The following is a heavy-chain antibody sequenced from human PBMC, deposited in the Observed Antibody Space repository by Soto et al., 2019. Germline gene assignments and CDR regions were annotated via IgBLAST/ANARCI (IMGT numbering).Heavy chain of an antibody. CDR1: GVTFSNYA. Sequence: PGGSLRLSCAASGVTFSNYAMSWVRQAPGKGLEWVSSISGSGGSTYFADSVKGRFTISRDNSKNTLYLQINGVTAEDTAIYYCANGILWTPDYWGQGTLVTVSS. CDR3: ANGILWTPDY. V-gene: IGHV3-23*01. D-gene: IGHD2-15*01. CDR2: ISGSGGST. J-gene: IGHJ4*02.